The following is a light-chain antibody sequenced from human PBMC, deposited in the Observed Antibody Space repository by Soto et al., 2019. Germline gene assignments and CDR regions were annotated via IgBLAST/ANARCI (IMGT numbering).Light chain of an antibody. V-gene: IGKV1-39*01. Sequence: IQMTQSPFSLSASVGDRVTITCRASQSINSYLNWYQQKPGKAPKLLIYAASSLQSGVPSRFSGSGSGTDFTLTISSLQPEDFATYYCQQSYSTPRTFGQGTKVEIK. CDR3: QQSYSTPRT. CDR1: QSINSY. J-gene: IGKJ1*01. CDR2: AAS.